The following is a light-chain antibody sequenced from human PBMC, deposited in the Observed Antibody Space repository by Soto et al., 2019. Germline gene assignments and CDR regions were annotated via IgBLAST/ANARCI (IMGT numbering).Light chain of an antibody. CDR1: SRDVGGYNY. J-gene: IGLJ2*01. Sequence: QSVLTQPASVSGSPGQSITISCTGTSRDVGGYNYVSWYQQHPGKAPKLMIYDVINRPSGVSNRFSGSKSGNSASLTISGIQAEDEAAYYCSSYTSSSTYVVFGGGTKLTVL. CDR3: SSYTSSSTYVV. CDR2: DVI. V-gene: IGLV2-14*03.